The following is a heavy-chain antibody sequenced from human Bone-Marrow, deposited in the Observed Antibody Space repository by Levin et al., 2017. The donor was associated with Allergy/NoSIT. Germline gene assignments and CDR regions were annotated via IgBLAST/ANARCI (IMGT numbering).Heavy chain of an antibody. D-gene: IGHD4-17*01. CDR3: SKDRTYGILWNYGMDD. CDR1: GFNFSTYN. Sequence: GGSLRLSCAASGFNFSTYNMNWVRQTPGKGLEWVSSITRRSDYMYYADSVKGRFIISRDNAKNSLFLQMNSLRVEDTAVYYCSKDRTYGILWNYGMDDWGQGTTVTVSS. J-gene: IGHJ6*02. V-gene: IGHV3-21*01. CDR2: ITRRSDYM.